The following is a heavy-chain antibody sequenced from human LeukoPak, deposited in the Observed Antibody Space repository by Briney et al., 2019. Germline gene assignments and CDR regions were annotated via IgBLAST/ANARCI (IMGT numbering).Heavy chain of an antibody. J-gene: IGHJ6*02. CDR3: ARFGQVPSGIFGVAPGGMDV. CDR1: GYTFTSYG. Sequence: ASVKVSCKASGYTFTSYGISWVRQAPGQGLEWMGWISAYNGNTNYAQKLQGRVTMTTDTSTSTAYMELRSLRSDDTAVYYCARFGQVPSGIFGVAPGGMDVWGQGTTVTVSS. CDR2: ISAYNGNT. D-gene: IGHD3-3*01. V-gene: IGHV1-18*01.